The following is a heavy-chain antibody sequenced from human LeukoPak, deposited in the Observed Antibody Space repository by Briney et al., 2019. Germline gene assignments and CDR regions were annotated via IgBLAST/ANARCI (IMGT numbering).Heavy chain of an antibody. CDR3: AIDASVVRGVHGDV. CDR1: GRSISSYC. D-gene: IGHD3-10*01. J-gene: IGHJ6*01. Sequence: DTLSLTCTVSGRSISSYCRSSIRQPAGEGLEWLGRFYTGGSTNYNPSLKSRVTMAVEMSSSQFSLKQSAVTAADTAGYYWAIDASVVRGVHGDVWGNGTPVTVSS. V-gene: IGHV4-4*07. CDR2: FYTGGST.